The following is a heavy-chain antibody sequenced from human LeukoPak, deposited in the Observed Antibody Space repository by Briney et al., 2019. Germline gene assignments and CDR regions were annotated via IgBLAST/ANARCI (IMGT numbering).Heavy chain of an antibody. CDR2: IKLDGSEK. Sequence: GGSLRLSCAASGFTFSSYWMSWVRQAPGKGLEWVANIKLDGSEKYYVDSVKGRFTISRDNAKNSLYLQMNSLRAEDTAVYYCARDLRGYCSSTSCYYFDYWGQGTLVTVSS. CDR1: GFTFSSYW. J-gene: IGHJ4*02. V-gene: IGHV3-7*01. D-gene: IGHD2-2*01. CDR3: ARDLRGYCSSTSCYYFDY.